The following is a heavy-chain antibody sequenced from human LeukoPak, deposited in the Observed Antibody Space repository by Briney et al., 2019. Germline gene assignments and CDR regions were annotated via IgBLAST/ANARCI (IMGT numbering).Heavy chain of an antibody. Sequence: GGSLRLSCAASGFTFSSYSMNWVRQAPGKGLEWVSYISSSSTIYYADSVKGRFTISRDNAKNSLYLQMNSLRAEDTALYYCAKDIMRSSWYGEYFQHWGQGTLVTVSS. J-gene: IGHJ1*01. CDR1: GFTFSSYS. CDR3: AKDIMRSSWYGEYFQH. V-gene: IGHV3-48*04. CDR2: ISSSSTI. D-gene: IGHD6-13*01.